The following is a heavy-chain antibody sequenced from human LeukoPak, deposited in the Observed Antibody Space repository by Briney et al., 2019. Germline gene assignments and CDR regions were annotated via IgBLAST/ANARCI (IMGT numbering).Heavy chain of an antibody. CDR3: ARDRGGARPDDAFDI. D-gene: IGHD1-26*01. CDR1: GFTFMSYG. CDR2: ISYDGSNK. J-gene: IGHJ3*02. V-gene: IGHV3-30*19. Sequence: GGSLRLSCAASGFTFMSYGMNWVRQAPGKGLEWVAVISYDGSNKYYADSVKGRFAISRDNSKNTLFLQMNSLRAEDTAVYYCARDRGGARPDDAFDIWGQGTMVTVSS.